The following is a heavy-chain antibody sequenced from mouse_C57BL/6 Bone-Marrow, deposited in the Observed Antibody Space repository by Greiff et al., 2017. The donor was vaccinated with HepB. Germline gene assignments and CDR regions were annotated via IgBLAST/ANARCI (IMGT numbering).Heavy chain of an antibody. D-gene: IGHD2-2*01. CDR3: ARDDGYDGFAY. CDR2: INYDGSST. Sequence: EVKLVESEGGLVQPGSSMKLSCTASGFTFSDYYMAWVRQVPEKGLEWVANINYDGSSTYYLDSLKSRFIISRDNAKNILYLQMSSLKSEDTATYHCARDDGYDGFAYWGQGTLVTVSA. V-gene: IGHV5-16*01. CDR1: GFTFSDYY. J-gene: IGHJ3*01.